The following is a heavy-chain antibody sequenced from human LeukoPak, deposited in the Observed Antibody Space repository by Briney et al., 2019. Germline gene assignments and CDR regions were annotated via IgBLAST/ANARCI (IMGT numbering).Heavy chain of an antibody. J-gene: IGHJ2*01. CDR1: GGSISSRSYY. D-gene: IGHD3-22*01. CDR2: ISDSGNT. Sequence: SETLSLTCTVSGGSISSRSYYWGWIRQPPGKGLEWIGKISDSGNTYYSPSLRSRVTISIDMSKNQFSLKLGSVTAADTAMYYCARCPFYYDSSGYYPSPILYFDLWGRGTLVTVSS. CDR3: ARCPFYYDSSGYYPSPILYFDL. V-gene: IGHV4-39*01.